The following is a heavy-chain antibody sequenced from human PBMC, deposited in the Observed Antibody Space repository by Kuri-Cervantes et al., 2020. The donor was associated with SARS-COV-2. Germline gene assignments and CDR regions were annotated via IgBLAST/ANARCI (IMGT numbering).Heavy chain of an antibody. CDR2: TYHDGTT. CDR3: ARLRGGAYGMDV. V-gene: IGHV4-39*07. J-gene: IGHJ6*02. CDR1: GGSITTPIYY. Sequence: GSLRLSCTVSGGSITTPIYYWDWIRQPPGKGLEWVGSTYHDGTTFYNPSLMSRVTISVDTSKNQFSLKLSSVTAADTAVYYCARLRGGAYGMDVWGQGTTVTVSS. D-gene: IGHD3-16*01.